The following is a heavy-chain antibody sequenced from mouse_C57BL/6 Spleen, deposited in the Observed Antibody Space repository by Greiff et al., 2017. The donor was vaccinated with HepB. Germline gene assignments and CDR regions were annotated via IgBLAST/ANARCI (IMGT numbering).Heavy chain of an antibody. CDR3: ASTTVVASHWYFDV. CDR1: GFSLTSYA. J-gene: IGHJ1*03. CDR2: IWTGGGT. D-gene: IGHD1-1*01. Sequence: VQLQQSGPGLVAPSQSLSITCTVSGFSLTSYAISWVRQPPGKGLEWLGVIWTGGGTNYNSALKSRLSISKDNSKSQVFLKMNSLQTDDTARYYCASTTVVASHWYFDVWGTGTTVTVSS. V-gene: IGHV2-9-1*01.